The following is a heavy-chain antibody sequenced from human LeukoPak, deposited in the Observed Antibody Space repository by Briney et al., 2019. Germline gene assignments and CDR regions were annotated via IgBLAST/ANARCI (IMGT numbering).Heavy chain of an antibody. CDR3: AKEQLDYYGDNESFDY. V-gene: IGHV3-23*01. CDR1: GFTFSSYA. CDR2: ISGSGGST. J-gene: IGHJ4*02. D-gene: IGHD4-17*01. Sequence: GGSLRLSCAASGFTFSSYAMSWVRQAPGKGLEWVSAISGSGGSTYYADSVKGRFTISRHNPKNTLYLQMNSLRAEDTAVYYCAKEQLDYYGDNESFDYWGQGTLVTVSS.